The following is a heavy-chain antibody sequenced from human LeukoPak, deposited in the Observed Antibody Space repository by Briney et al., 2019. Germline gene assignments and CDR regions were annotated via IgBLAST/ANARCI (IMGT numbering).Heavy chain of an antibody. J-gene: IGHJ4*02. CDR2: IRRGVGST. V-gene: IGHV3-23*01. D-gene: IGHD4-17*01. CDR1: GFTFSIYD. Sequence: GGSLRLSCVASGFTFSIYDMSWVRQAPGKGLECVSAIRRGVGSTYYADSVKGRFTVSRDNSKNTLYLQMNYLRTDDTAVYYCAKKGQADDYGKPDWDQGILVTVSS. CDR3: AKKGQADDYGKPD.